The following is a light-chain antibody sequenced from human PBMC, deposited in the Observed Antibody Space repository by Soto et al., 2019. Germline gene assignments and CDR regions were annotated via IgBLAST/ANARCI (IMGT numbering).Light chain of an antibody. CDR3: QQSYTTPPT. J-gene: IGKJ4*01. Sequence: DIQMTQSPSSLSASVGDGVTITCRASQTIGKFLNWYHQKPGKAPNLLIYGAPNLQSGVPSRFSGSGSGTEFTLTISSLQPEDFATYYCQQSYTTPPTFGGGTKVDIK. V-gene: IGKV1-39*01. CDR2: GAP. CDR1: QTIGKF.